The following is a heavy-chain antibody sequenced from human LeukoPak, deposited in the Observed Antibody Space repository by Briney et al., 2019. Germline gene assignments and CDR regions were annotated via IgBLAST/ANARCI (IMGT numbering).Heavy chain of an antibody. V-gene: IGHV4-31*03. Sequence: SETLSLTCTVSGGSISRDGYYWIWIRQHPGKGLEWIGYIYYSGSTYYNPSLKSRVTISVDTSKNQFSLKLSSVTAADTAVYFCARARVRESGYSTWAFDIWGQGTMVTVSS. J-gene: IGHJ3*02. CDR1: GGSISRDGYY. D-gene: IGHD3-22*01. CDR2: IYYSGST. CDR3: ARARVRESGYSTWAFDI.